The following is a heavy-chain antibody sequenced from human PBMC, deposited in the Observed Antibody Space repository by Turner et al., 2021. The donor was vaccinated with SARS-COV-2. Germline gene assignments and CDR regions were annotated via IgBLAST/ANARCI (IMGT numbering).Heavy chain of an antibody. J-gene: IGHJ4*02. V-gene: IGHV1-2*02. Sequence: QVQLVQSGAELKKPGASVQVSCKASGFTFTGYYMHWVRQAPGQGLEWMGWINPNKGGTNCAQKFQGRVNMTRDKSISTAYMELSRLRSDDTAVYYCARAVGYTDMEYWGQGTLVTVSS. CDR3: ARAVGYTDMEY. CDR2: INPNKGGT. D-gene: IGHD5-18*01. CDR1: GFTFTGYY.